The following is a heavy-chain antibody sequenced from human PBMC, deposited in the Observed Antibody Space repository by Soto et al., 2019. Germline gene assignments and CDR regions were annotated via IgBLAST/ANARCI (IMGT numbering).Heavy chain of an antibody. CDR2: IIPIFGTA. CDR1: GGTFSSYA. V-gene: IGHV1-69*13. D-gene: IGHD3-22*01. J-gene: IGHJ4*02. Sequence: SVKGSCKASGGTFSSYASSWVRQAPGQGLEWMGGIIPIFGTANYEQKCQGRVTITAEESTSAAYMELSSLRSEDTAVYYCASSRRPYCYDSSGYYSYWGQGTLVTVSS. CDR3: ASSRRPYCYDSSGYYSY.